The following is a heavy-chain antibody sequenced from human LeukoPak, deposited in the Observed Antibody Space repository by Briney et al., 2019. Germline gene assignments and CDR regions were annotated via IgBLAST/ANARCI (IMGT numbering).Heavy chain of an antibody. CDR1: GFTFSSYA. D-gene: IGHD5-12*01. CDR3: ARLWEDGYNFDGLSLLTGWHGMDV. Sequence: PGGSLRLSCAASGFTFSSYAMSWVRQAPGKGLEWVSAISGSGGSTYYADSVKGRFTISRDNSKNTLYLQMNSLRAEDTAVYYCARLWEDGYNFDGLSLLTGWHGMDVWGQGTTVTVSS. CDR2: ISGSGGST. J-gene: IGHJ6*02. V-gene: IGHV3-23*01.